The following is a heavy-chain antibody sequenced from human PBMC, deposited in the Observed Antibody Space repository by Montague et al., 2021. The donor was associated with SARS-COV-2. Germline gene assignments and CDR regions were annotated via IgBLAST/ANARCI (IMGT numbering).Heavy chain of an antibody. J-gene: IGHJ6*02. CDR3: ARAYYDFWSGYFPNYYYYGMDV. CDR1: GLTFSSYA. CDR2: ISGSGGST. D-gene: IGHD3-3*01. Sequence: SLRLSCAASGLTFSSYAMSWVRQAPGKGLEWVSAISGSGGSTYYADSVKGRFTISRDNSKNTLYLPMNSLRAEDTAVYYCARAYYDFWSGYFPNYYYYGMDVWGQGTTVTVSS. V-gene: IGHV3-23*01.